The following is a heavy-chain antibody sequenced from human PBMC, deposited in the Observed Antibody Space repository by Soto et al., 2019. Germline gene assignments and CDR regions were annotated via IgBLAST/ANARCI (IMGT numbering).Heavy chain of an antibody. CDR2: IIPIFGTA. CDR3: ALRDCSSTSCYTGYYYYGMDV. J-gene: IGHJ6*02. V-gene: IGHV1-69*13. CDR1: GGTFSSYA. Sequence: SVKVSCKASGGTFSSYAISWVRQAPGQGLEWMGGIIPIFGTANYAQKFQGRVTITADESTSTAYMELSSLRSEDKAVYYCALRDCSSTSCYTGYYYYGMDVWGQGTTVTVSS. D-gene: IGHD2-2*02.